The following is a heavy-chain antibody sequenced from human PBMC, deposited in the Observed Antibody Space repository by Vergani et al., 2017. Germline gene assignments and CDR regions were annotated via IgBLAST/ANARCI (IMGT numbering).Heavy chain of an antibody. CDR1: GYSFNNYA. CDR2: INPTTGNA. CDR3: ARAKRGRLAVGATDS. V-gene: IGHV7-4-1*01. J-gene: IGHJ4*02. Sequence: QEQLVQSGSELKKPGASVKVSCKASGYSFNNYAIHWVRQAPGQGLEWMGWINPTTGNATYVRAFTGRFVFSLDTSLTTAYLQIGSLEAEDTAVYFCARAKRGRLAVGATDSWGQGTLLTVSS. D-gene: IGHD6-19*01.